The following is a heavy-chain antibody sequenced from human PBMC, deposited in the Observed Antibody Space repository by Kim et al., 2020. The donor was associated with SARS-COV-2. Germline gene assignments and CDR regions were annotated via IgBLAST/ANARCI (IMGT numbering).Heavy chain of an antibody. Sequence: SETMSLTCTVSGGSISSGDYYWSWIRQPPGKGLEWIGYIYYSGSTYYNPSLKSRVTISVDTSKNQFSLKLSSVTAADTAVYYCARDAMVRGVIGYWGQGTLVTVSS. CDR2: IYYSGST. D-gene: IGHD3-10*01. CDR3: ARDAMVRGVIGY. CDR1: GGSISSGDYY. V-gene: IGHV4-30-4*01. J-gene: IGHJ4*02.